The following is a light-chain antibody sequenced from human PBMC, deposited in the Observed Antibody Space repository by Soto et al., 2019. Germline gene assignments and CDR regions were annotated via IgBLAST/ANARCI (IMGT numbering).Light chain of an antibody. V-gene: IGKV3-20*01. CDR3: QHYDSLPIT. Sequence: EIVLTQSPGTLSLSPGERATLSCRASQSVSSSHLAWYQQKPGQPPRLLIYGASSRATGIPDRFSGSGSGTDFTLTISRLEPEDFAVFYCQHYDSLPITFGQGTRLEI. J-gene: IGKJ5*01. CDR1: QSVSSSH. CDR2: GAS.